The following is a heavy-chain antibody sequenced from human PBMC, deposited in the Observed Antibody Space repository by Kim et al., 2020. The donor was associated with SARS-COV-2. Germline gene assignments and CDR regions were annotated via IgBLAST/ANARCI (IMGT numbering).Heavy chain of an antibody. J-gene: IGHJ4*02. CDR1: GFTFSSYT. CDR2: ISFDGRNT. D-gene: IGHD2-2*02. CDR3: ARVGYELVMEPAAIRF. V-gene: IGHV3-30*04. Sequence: GGSLRLSCVGSGFTFSSYTMHWVRQAPGKGLEWVAVISFDGRNTYYADSVKGRFTVSRENSKNKLHLQIDSLRPEDTAIYYCARVGYELVMEPAAIRFWGRGTLVTVSS.